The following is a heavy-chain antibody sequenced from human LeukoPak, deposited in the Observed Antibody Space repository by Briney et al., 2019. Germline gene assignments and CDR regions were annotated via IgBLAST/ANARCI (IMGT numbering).Heavy chain of an antibody. CDR1: GYTFTGYY. J-gene: IGHJ5*02. V-gene: IGHV1-2*06. Sequence: GASVKVSCKASGYTFTGYYMHWVRQAPGQGLERMGRINPNSCGTNYAQKFQGRVTMTRDTSISPAYMELSRLRSDDTAVSCCDSDFRVVVASNRFDPWGQGTLVTVSS. D-gene: IGHD2-15*01. CDR3: DSDFRVVVASNRFDP. CDR2: INPNSCGT.